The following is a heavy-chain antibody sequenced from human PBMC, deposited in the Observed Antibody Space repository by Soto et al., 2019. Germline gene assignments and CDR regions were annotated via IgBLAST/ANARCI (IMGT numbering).Heavy chain of an antibody. CDR1: GYTFTSYY. Sequence: QVQLVQSGAEVKKPGASVKVSCKASGYTFTSYYMHWVRQAPGQGLEWMGIINPSGGSTSYAQKFEGRVNMTRDTSTSTVYMALSSLRSEDTAVYYCAREQQLVLSPLFDYWGQGTLVTVSS. CDR3: AREQQLVLSPLFDY. CDR2: INPSGGST. V-gene: IGHV1-46*03. D-gene: IGHD6-13*01. J-gene: IGHJ4*02.